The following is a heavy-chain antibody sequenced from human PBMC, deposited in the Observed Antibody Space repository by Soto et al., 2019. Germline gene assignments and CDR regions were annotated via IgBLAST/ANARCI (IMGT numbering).Heavy chain of an antibody. CDR3: ATWHEREHAYDV. V-gene: IGHV4-4*07. CDR1: GDSVGKYY. J-gene: IGHJ3*01. Sequence: QVQLQESGPGLVKPSETLSLTCTVSGDSVGKYYWNWIRQPAGKGLEWIGRIYITRSPNYNPSLKSRVTMSVDTSKNQFSLKLSLTSVTAADTAVYYCATWHEREHAYDVWGQGTTVTVSS. CDR2: IYITRSP. D-gene: IGHD1-1*01.